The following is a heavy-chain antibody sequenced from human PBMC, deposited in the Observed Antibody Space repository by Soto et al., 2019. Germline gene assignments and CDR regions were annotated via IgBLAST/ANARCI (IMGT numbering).Heavy chain of an antibody. Sequence: GGSLRLSCAASGFTFSSYSMNWVRQAPGKGLEWVSYIGSSSSSMFYADSVKGRFTISRDNARNSLYLQMNSLRAEDTAVYYCARGIAGRPFDYWGQGTLVTVSS. CDR3: ARGIAGRPFDY. J-gene: IGHJ4*02. V-gene: IGHV3-48*01. CDR1: GFTFSSYS. CDR2: IGSSSSSM. D-gene: IGHD6-6*01.